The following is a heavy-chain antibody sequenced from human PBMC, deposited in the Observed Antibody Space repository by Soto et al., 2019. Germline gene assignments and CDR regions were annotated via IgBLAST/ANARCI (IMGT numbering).Heavy chain of an antibody. CDR1: GFTFTNAW. D-gene: IGHD6-19*01. Sequence: EVQLVEAGGGLVKPGGSLRLSCAASGFTFTNAWMNWVRQAPGKGLEWVGRIKTKTDGGTTDYAAPLKGRFTISRDDSKNTLYLQMNSLKTEDTAVYYCTTEWLVNLLAMDVWGQGTTVTVSS. V-gene: IGHV3-15*07. CDR3: TTEWLVNLLAMDV. CDR2: IKTKTDGGTT. J-gene: IGHJ6*02.